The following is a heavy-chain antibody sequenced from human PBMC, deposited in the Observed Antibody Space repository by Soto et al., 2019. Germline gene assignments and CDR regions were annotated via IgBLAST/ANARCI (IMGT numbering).Heavy chain of an antibody. Sequence: GGSLRLSCAASGFTFSSYWMHWVRQAPGKGLVWVSRINSDGSSTSYADSVKGRFTISRDNAKNTLYLQMNSLRAEDTAVYYCARDFLLKRSVNAFDIWGQGTMVTVSS. J-gene: IGHJ3*02. CDR3: ARDFLLKRSVNAFDI. CDR2: INSDGSST. D-gene: IGHD2-15*01. CDR1: GFTFSSYW. V-gene: IGHV3-74*01.